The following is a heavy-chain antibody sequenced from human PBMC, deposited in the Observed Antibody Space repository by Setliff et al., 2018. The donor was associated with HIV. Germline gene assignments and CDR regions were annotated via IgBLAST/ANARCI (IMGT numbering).Heavy chain of an antibody. Sequence: PSETLSLTCSVSGGSISSGDYYWSWIRQHPGKGLEWIGYIYYSGSTYYNPSLKSRVTISVDTSKNQFSLKLSSVAAADTAVYYCARYYTAAGTFDYWGQGTLVTVSS. V-gene: IGHV4-31*03. CDR1: GGSISSGDYY. J-gene: IGHJ4*02. CDR2: IYYSGST. CDR3: ARYYTAAGTFDY. D-gene: IGHD6-13*01.